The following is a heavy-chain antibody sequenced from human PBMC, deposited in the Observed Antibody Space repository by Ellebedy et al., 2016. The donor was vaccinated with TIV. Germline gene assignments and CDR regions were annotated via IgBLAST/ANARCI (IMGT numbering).Heavy chain of an antibody. CDR2: ISSSSGTI. J-gene: IGHJ4*02. Sequence: GGSLRLSXAASGFTFSTYSMNWVRQPPGKGLEWVSYISSSSGTIYYADSVKGRFTISRDNAKNSLFLQMNSLRGEDTGVYYCARDSTPYGDHSADYWGQGTLVTVSS. V-gene: IGHV3-48*04. D-gene: IGHD4/OR15-4a*01. CDR3: ARDSTPYGDHSADY. CDR1: GFTFSTYS.